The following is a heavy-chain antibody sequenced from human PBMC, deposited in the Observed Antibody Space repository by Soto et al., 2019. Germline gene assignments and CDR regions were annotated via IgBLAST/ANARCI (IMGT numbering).Heavy chain of an antibody. CDR2: INSGSFSI. D-gene: IGHD6-6*01. CDR1: GFTFSSYS. J-gene: IGHJ6*02. V-gene: IGHV3-21*01. Sequence: PGGSLRLSCAASGFTFSSYSMNWVRQAPGKGLEWVSSINSGSFSINYADSVKGRFSISRDNAQNSLHLQMNNLRAEDTAVYYCARNESSKIYGMDVWGQGTKVTVSS. CDR3: ARNESSKIYGMDV.